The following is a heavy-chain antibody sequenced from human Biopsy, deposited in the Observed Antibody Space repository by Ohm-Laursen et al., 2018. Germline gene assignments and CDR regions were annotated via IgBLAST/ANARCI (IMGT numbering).Heavy chain of an antibody. D-gene: IGHD3-3*01. Sequence: TLSLTCSVSGGSIISYYWTWIRQPPGKGLEWIGHAYNGGITNYNPSLKSRVTISKDTSKNQFSLQVNSVTAADTAVYYRARTPRDSFWSGSYKRGLWFDPWGQGTLVIVSS. CDR2: AYNGGIT. CDR1: GGSIISYY. CDR3: ARTPRDSFWSGSYKRGLWFDP. J-gene: IGHJ5*02. V-gene: IGHV4-59*01.